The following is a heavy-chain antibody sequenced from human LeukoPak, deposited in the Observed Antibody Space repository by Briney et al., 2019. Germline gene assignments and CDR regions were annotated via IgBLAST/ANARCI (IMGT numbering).Heavy chain of an antibody. V-gene: IGHV4-39*07. CDR1: GDSISSSSYY. Sequence: SGTLSLTCTVSGDSISSSSYYWGWIRQPPGKRLEWIGTIYYSGSAYYYPSLKSRVTISVDTSKNQLSLKLSSVTAADTAVYYCARDKRVAVAGTYIYYYYMDVWGNGTTVTISS. J-gene: IGHJ6*03. D-gene: IGHD6-19*01. CDR2: IYYSGSA. CDR3: ARDKRVAVAGTYIYYYYMDV.